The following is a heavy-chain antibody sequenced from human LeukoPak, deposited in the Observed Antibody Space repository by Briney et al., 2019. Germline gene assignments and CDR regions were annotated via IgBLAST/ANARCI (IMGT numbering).Heavy chain of an antibody. Sequence: ASVKVSCKASGYTFTTYGVNWVRQAPGQGLEWMGWINTNTGNPTYAQGFTGRFVFSLDTSVSTAYLQINSLRAEDTAVYYCARVYDSTRPLAFDIWGQGTMVTVSS. CDR1: GYTFTTYG. D-gene: IGHD2-2*01. V-gene: IGHV7-4-1*02. J-gene: IGHJ3*02. CDR2: INTNTGNP. CDR3: ARVYDSTRPLAFDI.